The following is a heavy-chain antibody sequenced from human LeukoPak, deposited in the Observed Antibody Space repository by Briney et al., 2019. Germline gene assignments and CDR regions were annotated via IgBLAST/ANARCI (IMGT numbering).Heavy chain of an antibody. D-gene: IGHD3-22*01. CDR1: GGSISSYY. CDR2: IYYSGST. J-gene: IGHJ4*02. CDR3: ARGVDSSGYTYYFDY. Sequence: SETLSLTCTVSGGSISSYYWSWIRHPPGKGLEWIGYIYYSGSTNYNPSLKRRVTISVDTSKNQFSLKLSSVTAADTAVYYCARGVDSSGYTYYFDYWGQGTLVTVSS. V-gene: IGHV4-59*01.